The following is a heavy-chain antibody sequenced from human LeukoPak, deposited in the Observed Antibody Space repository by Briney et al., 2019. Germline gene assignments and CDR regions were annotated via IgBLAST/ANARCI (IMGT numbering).Heavy chain of an antibody. J-gene: IGHJ4*02. CDR2: VYYSGST. CDR1: GLSFEHYF. Sequence: PSETLSLTCTVSGLSFEHYFWSWIRQPPGKGLERVGYVYYSGSTDYSPSLESRLTISADTSKNQFSLKLRSVTAADTAVYYCASHRRSHGSEYWGQGTLVTVSS. D-gene: IGHD3-10*01. V-gene: IGHV4-59*08. CDR3: ASHRRSHGSEY.